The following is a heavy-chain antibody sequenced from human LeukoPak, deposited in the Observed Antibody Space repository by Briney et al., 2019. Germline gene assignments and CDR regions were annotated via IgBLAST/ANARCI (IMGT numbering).Heavy chain of an antibody. Sequence: SETLSLTCTVSGGSISSSSYYWGWIRQPPGKGLEWIRTIYYSGNTYYNPSLKSRVSISVDTSKNQFSLKLSSVTAADTAVYYCARQAVAGNGFDYWGQGTLVTVSS. D-gene: IGHD6-19*01. J-gene: IGHJ4*02. CDR1: GGSISSSSYY. CDR2: IYYSGNT. CDR3: ARQAVAGNGFDY. V-gene: IGHV4-39*01.